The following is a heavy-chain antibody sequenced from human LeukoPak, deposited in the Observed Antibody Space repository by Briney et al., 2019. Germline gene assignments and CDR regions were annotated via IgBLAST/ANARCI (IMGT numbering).Heavy chain of an antibody. CDR2: IRSKAYGGTT. J-gene: IGHJ4*02. Sequence: GGSLRLSCTASGFTFGDYAMSWVRQAPGKGLEWVGFIRSKAYGGTTEYAASVKGRFTISRDDSKSIACLQMNSLKAEDTAVYYCTSSASGWYPIADYWGQGTLVTVSS. CDR1: GFTFGDYA. D-gene: IGHD6-19*01. CDR3: TSSASGWYPIADY. V-gene: IGHV3-49*04.